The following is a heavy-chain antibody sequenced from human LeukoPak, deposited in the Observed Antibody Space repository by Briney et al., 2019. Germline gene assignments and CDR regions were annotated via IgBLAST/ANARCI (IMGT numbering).Heavy chain of an antibody. Sequence: SETLSLTCTVSGGSISSYYWSWIRQPPGKGLEWIGYIYYSGSTNYNPSLKSRVTISVDTSKNQSSLKLSSVTAADTAVYYCARVFTSHNAGWFDPWGQGTLVTVSS. D-gene: IGHD2-2*01. V-gene: IGHV4-59*01. CDR3: ARVFTSHNAGWFDP. CDR1: GGSISSYY. J-gene: IGHJ5*02. CDR2: IYYSGST.